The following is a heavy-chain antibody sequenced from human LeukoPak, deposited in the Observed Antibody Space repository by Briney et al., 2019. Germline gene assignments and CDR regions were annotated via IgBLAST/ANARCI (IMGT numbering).Heavy chain of an antibody. J-gene: IGHJ4*02. CDR1: GFTFSSYP. D-gene: IGHD1-1*01. CDR3: VKRLGVPLYFDY. Sequence: GGSLRLSCSASGFTFSSYPMHWVRQAPGKGLEYVSAIDSRGNTYYADSVKGRFTISRDNSKNTLYLQMSSLRSEDTAVYYCVKRLGVPLYFDYWGQGTPVTVSS. V-gene: IGHV3-64D*06. CDR2: IDSRGNT.